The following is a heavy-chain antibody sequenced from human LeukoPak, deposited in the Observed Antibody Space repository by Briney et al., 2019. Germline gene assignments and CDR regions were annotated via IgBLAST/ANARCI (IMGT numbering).Heavy chain of an antibody. CDR3: ARVRTLDDYGEYFDY. CDR1: GFTFSDYY. CDR2: ISSSSSYT. V-gene: IGHV3-11*06. D-gene: IGHD4-17*01. Sequence: GGSLRLSCAASGFTFSDYYMSWIRQAPGKGLEWVSYISSSSSYTNYADSVKGRFTISRDNAKNSLYLQMNSLRAEDTAVYYCARVRTLDDYGEYFDYWGQGTLVTVSS. J-gene: IGHJ4*02.